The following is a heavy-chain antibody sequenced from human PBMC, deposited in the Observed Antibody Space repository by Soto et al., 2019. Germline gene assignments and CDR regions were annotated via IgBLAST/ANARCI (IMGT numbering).Heavy chain of an antibody. J-gene: IGHJ4*02. Sequence: SETLSLTCAVSGGSISSGGYSWSWIRQPPGKGLEWIGYIYHSGSTYYNPYLKSRVTISVDSSKNQFSLKLSSVTAADTAVYYCASQYYYDSSGSQTFDYWGQGTQVT. D-gene: IGHD3-22*01. CDR2: IYHSGST. CDR3: ASQYYYDSSGSQTFDY. CDR1: GGSISSGGYS. V-gene: IGHV4-30-2*01.